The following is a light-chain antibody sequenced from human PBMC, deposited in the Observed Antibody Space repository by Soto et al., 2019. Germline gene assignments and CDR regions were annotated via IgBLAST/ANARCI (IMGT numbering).Light chain of an antibody. CDR3: HQYDTSPRT. V-gene: IGKV3-20*01. CDR1: QSLSGNY. J-gene: IGKJ1*01. CDR2: RAS. Sequence: NVLTQSPCTLSLSPGQRATLSCRASQSLSGNYLAWYQQKPGQAPRVLIYRASIRATGISDRFSGSGSGTDFSLTISRLEPEDFAVYYCHQYDTSPRTFGQGTKVDIK.